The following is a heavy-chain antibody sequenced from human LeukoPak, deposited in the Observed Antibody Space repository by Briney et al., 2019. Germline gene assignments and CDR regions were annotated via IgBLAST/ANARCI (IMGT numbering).Heavy chain of an antibody. Sequence: ASVKVSCKASGYTFTSYYMHWVRQAPGQGLEWMGIINPSGGSTSYAQKFQGRVTMTRDTSTSTVYMELSSLRSEDTAVYYCARDLGPGRRYDFWSGHYNTKNRPISYFDYWGQGTLVTVSS. CDR1: GYTFTSYY. CDR3: ARDLGPGRRYDFWSGHYNTKNRPISYFDY. J-gene: IGHJ4*02. D-gene: IGHD3-3*01. CDR2: INPSGGST. V-gene: IGHV1-46*01.